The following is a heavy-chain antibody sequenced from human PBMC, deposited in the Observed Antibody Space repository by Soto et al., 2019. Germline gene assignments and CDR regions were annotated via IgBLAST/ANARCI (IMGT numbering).Heavy chain of an antibody. CDR3: ARDLGVGANKGDYYVMDV. J-gene: IGHJ6*01. D-gene: IGHD1-26*01. V-gene: IGHV1-69*01. CDR1: GGTFSSYA. Sequence: QVQLVQSGAEVKKPGSSVKVSCKASGGTFSSYAISWVRQAPGQGLEWMGGFIPIFGTAIYAQKFQGTATITADESTSTAYVELSSLRSDDTAVYYCARDLGVGANKGDYYVMDVWGQGTTVTVSS. CDR2: FIPIFGTA.